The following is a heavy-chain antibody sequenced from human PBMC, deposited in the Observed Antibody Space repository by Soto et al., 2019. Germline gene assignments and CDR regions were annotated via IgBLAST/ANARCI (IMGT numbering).Heavy chain of an antibody. CDR3: AKEGWQQLDVLPRFFDY. CDR2: ISGSGGST. D-gene: IGHD6-13*01. Sequence: GGSLRLSCAASGFTFSSYAMSWVRQAPGKGLEWVSAISGSGGSTYYADSVKGRFTSSRDNSKKTLYLQMNSLRAEDTAVYYCAKEGWQQLDVLPRFFDYWGQGTLVTVSS. V-gene: IGHV3-23*01. CDR1: GFTFSSYA. J-gene: IGHJ4*02.